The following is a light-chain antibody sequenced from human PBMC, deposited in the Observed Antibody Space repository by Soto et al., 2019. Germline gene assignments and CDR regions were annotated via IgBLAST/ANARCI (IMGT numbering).Light chain of an antibody. CDR3: QRYDSLRT. J-gene: IGKJ1*01. CDR2: GAS. CDR1: QSVSTSY. Sequence: EIVLTQSPGTLXLSPGDRATLSCRASQSVSTSYLAWYQQKPGQAPRLLIYGASNRATGIPDRFSGSGSGTDFTLTITRLEPEDFAMYYCQRYDSLRTFGQRTKVDI. V-gene: IGKV3-20*01.